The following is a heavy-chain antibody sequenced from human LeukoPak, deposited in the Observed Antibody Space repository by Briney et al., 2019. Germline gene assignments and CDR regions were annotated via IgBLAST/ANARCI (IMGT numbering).Heavy chain of an antibody. CDR3: ARLAPITMVRGVGYDAFDI. J-gene: IGHJ3*02. Sequence: SETLSLTCTVSGGAISSYYWSWIRQPPGKGLEWIGYIYTSGSTNYNPSLKSRVTISVDTSKNQFSLKLSSVTAADTAVYYCARLAPITMVRGVGYDAFDIWGQGTMVTVSS. CDR1: GGAISSYY. CDR2: IYTSGST. D-gene: IGHD3-10*01. V-gene: IGHV4-4*09.